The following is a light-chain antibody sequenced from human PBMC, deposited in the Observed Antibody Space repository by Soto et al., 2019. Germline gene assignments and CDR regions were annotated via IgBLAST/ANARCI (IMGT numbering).Light chain of an antibody. V-gene: IGLV1-47*01. CDR2: KNN. CDR1: SSTIENFY. J-gene: IGLJ7*01. Sequence: QSVLTQPPSASGTPGQRVTISCSGSSSTIENFYVYWYQQLPGTAPKILIYKNNQRPLGVPDRFSGSKSGTSASLAISGLRSEDEADYYCAAWDDSLSGPGVFGGGTQLTVL. CDR3: AAWDDSLSGPGV.